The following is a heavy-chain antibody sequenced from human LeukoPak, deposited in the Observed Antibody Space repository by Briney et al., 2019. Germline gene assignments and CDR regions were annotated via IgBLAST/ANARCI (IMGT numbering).Heavy chain of an antibody. J-gene: IGHJ5*01. V-gene: IGHV3-7*01. CDR1: GFTFAHYW. Sequence: GGSLRLSCIASGFTFAHYWISWVRQAPGKGLEWVASIKEDGSDKYYVDSVKGRFTISRDNTKNSLYVQMNSLRAEDTAVYYCARLKDAVTIFDCWGQGILVTVSS. CDR2: IKEDGSDK. D-gene: IGHD4-17*01. CDR3: ARLKDAVTIFDC.